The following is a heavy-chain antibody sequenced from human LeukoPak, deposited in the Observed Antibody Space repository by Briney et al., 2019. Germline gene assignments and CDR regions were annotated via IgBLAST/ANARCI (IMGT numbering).Heavy chain of an antibody. V-gene: IGHV4-4*07. CDR1: GGSISSYY. D-gene: IGHD3-3*01. CDR3: ARDRTSITIFGVVKGEDWFDH. Sequence: SETLSLTCTVSGGSISSYYWSWIRQPAGKGLEWIGRIYTSGSTNYNPSLKSRVTMSVDTSKNQFSLKLSSVTAADTAVYYCARDRTSITIFGVVKGEDWFDHWGQGTLVTVSS. J-gene: IGHJ5*02. CDR2: IYTSGST.